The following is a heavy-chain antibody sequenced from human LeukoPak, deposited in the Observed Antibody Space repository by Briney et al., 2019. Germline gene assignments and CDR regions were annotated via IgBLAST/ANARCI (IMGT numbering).Heavy chain of an antibody. J-gene: IGHJ4*02. CDR1: GGSFSGYY. V-gene: IGHV4-34*01. Sequence: KTSETLSLTCAVYGGSFSGYYWSWIRQPPGKGLEWIGEINHSGSTNYNPSLKSRVTISVDTSKNQFSLKLSSVTAADTAVYYCARGKIGITMVRGAYYFDYWGQGTLVTVSS. D-gene: IGHD3-10*01. CDR3: ARGKIGITMVRGAYYFDY. CDR2: INHSGST.